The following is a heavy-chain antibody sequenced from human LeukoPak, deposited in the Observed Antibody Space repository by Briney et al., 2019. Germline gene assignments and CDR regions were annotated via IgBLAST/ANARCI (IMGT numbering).Heavy chain of an antibody. CDR2: ISYSGRT. CDR3: VVYYGSGSLNWFDP. CDR1: GGSIRSGGYY. Sequence: SETLSLTCTVSGGSIRSGGYYWSWIRQHPGKGLEWIGYISYSGRTYYNSSLKSRVTTSVDTSKNQFSLKLSSVTAADTAIYYCVVYYGSGSLNWFDPWGQGTLVTVSS. J-gene: IGHJ5*02. V-gene: IGHV4-31*03. D-gene: IGHD3-10*01.